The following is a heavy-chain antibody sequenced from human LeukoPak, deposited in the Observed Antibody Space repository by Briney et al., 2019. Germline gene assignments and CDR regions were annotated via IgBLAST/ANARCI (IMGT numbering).Heavy chain of an antibody. Sequence: SETLSLTCTVSGGSIGTYSWNWIRQPPGKGLEWIGYIYYSGTTNYNPSLKSRVTISVDTSKNQFSLKLSSVTAADTAVYYCAVLDYYYSSGNYRYFDYWGQGTLVTVSS. J-gene: IGHJ4*02. CDR3: AVLDYYYSSGNYRYFDY. CDR2: IYYSGTT. V-gene: IGHV4-59*08. D-gene: IGHD3-10*01. CDR1: GGSIGTYS.